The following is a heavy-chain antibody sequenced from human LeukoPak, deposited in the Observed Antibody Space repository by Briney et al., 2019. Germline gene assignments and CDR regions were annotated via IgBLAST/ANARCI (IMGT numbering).Heavy chain of an antibody. CDR1: GGSFSGYY. V-gene: IGHV4-34*01. D-gene: IGHD2-2*01. Sequence: SSETLSLTCAVYGGSFSGYYWSWIRQPPGKGLEWIGEINHSGSTNYNPSLKSRVTISVDTSKNQFSLKLSSVTAADTAVYYCARRRSSTAAAFDYWGQGTLVIVPS. J-gene: IGHJ4*02. CDR3: ARRRSSTAAAFDY. CDR2: INHSGST.